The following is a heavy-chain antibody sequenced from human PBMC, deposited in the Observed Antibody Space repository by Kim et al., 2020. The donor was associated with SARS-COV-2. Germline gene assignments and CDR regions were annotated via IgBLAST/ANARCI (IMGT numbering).Heavy chain of an antibody. D-gene: IGHD4-17*01. Sequence: GGSLRLSCAGSGFSFNNAWMSWVRQAPGKGLEWVGRIKSKASGGTTDYAAPVKDRFTITRDDSKNTVYLQMNSLKSEDAAVYYCITYAGGGQGTLVTVSS. V-gene: IGHV3-15*01. CDR2: IKSKASGGTT. J-gene: IGHJ4*02. CDR3: ITYAG. CDR1: GFSFNNAW.